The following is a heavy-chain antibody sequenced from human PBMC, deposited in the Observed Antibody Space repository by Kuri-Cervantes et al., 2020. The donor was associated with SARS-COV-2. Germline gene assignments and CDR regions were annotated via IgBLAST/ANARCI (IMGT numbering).Heavy chain of an antibody. D-gene: IGHD3-3*01. V-gene: IGHV4-38-2*02. CDR1: GYSISSGYY. CDR2: IYHSGIT. Sequence: SETLSLTCTVSGYSISSGYYWGWIRQPPGKGLEWIGSIYHSGITYYNPSLKSRVTISVDMSKNQFSLKLSSVTAADTAVYYCARSKSWRWFDPWGQGTLVTVSS. CDR3: ARSKSWRWFDP. J-gene: IGHJ5*02.